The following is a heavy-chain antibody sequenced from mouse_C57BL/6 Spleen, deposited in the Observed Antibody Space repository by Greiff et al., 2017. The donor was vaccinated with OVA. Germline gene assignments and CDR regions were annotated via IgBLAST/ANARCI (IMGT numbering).Heavy chain of an antibody. V-gene: IGHV5-17*01. Sequence: EVKLVESGGGLVKPGGSLKLSCAASGFTFSDYGMHWVRQAPEKGLEWVAYISSGSSTIYYADTVKGRFTISRDNAKNTLFLQMTSLRSEDTAMYYCARNCKNHYYGSSYVFYAMDYWGQGTSVTVSS. CDR3: ARNCKNHYYGSSYVFYAMDY. J-gene: IGHJ4*01. D-gene: IGHD1-1*01. CDR2: ISSGSSTI. CDR1: GFTFSDYG.